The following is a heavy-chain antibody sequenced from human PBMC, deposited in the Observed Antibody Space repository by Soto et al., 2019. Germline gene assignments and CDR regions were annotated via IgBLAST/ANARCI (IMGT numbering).Heavy chain of an antibody. Sequence: QVQLQESGPGLVKPSQTLSLTCTVSGGSISSADSYWSWIRQSPEKGLEWIGYIYHSGATYYNPSLHSRLTMSIDTSKSQFSLGLTSVTAADTAVYYCARDDKGYGDVDCWGQGALVTVSS. CDR2: IYHSGAT. J-gene: IGHJ4*02. CDR3: ARDDKGYGDVDC. CDR1: GGSISSADSY. D-gene: IGHD4-17*01. V-gene: IGHV4-30-4*01.